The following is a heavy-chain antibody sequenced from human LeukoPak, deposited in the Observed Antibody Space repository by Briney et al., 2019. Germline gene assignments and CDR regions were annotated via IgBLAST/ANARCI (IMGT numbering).Heavy chain of an antibody. V-gene: IGHV3-21*01. J-gene: IGHJ4*02. CDR3: ARVDCSSTSCYTGLVDY. CDR2: ISSSSSYI. Sequence: GGSLRLSCAASGFTFSSYSMNWVRQAPGKGLEWVSSISSSSSYIYYADSVEGRFTISRDNAKNSLYLQMNSLRAEDTAVYYCARVDCSSTSCYTGLVDYWGQGTLVTVSS. CDR1: GFTFSSYS. D-gene: IGHD2-2*02.